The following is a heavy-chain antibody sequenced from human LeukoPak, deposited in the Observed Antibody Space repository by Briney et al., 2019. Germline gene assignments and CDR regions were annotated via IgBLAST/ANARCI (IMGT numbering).Heavy chain of an antibody. D-gene: IGHD3-10*01. J-gene: IGHJ5*02. Sequence: PSETLSLTCTVSGGSISSGGYYWSWIRQPAGKGLEWIGRIYTSGSTNYNPSLKSRVTMSVDTSKNQFSLKLSSVTATDTAVYYCARDSDTITMVREQYNWFDPWGQGTLVTVSS. CDR3: ARDSDTITMVREQYNWFDP. V-gene: IGHV4-61*02. CDR1: GGSISSGGYY. CDR2: IYTSGST.